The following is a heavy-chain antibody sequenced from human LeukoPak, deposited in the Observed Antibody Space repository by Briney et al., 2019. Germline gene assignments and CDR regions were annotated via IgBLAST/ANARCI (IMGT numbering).Heavy chain of an antibody. CDR2: ISRRGSTI. V-gene: IGHV3-48*03. CDR1: GFTFSSYE. J-gene: IGHJ6*04. CDR3: AELGITMIGGV. Sequence: GGSLRLSCAASGFTFSSYEMNWVGQAPGKGLEWVSYISRRGSTINYADSVKGRFTISRDNAKNSLYLQMNSLRAEDTAVYYCAELGITMIGGVWGKGPTVPISS. D-gene: IGHD3-10*02.